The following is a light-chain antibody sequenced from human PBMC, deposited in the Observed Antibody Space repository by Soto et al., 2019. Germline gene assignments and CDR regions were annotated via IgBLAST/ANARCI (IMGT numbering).Light chain of an antibody. Sequence: DIVMTQSPDSLAVSLGERATINCKSSQSVLYSSNNKNYLAWYQQKPGQPPKELIYWASTRESGVPDRFSGSGAETDFTLTISSLQAEDVAVYYCQQYYSTPPTFGGGTKVEIK. V-gene: IGKV4-1*01. J-gene: IGKJ4*01. CDR1: QSVLYSSNNKNY. CDR3: QQYYSTPPT. CDR2: WAS.